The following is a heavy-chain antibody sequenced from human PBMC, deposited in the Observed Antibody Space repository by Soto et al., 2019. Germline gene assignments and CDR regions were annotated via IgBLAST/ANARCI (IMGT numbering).Heavy chain of an antibody. D-gene: IGHD3-16*01. CDR1: GGSFRGYY. J-gene: IGHJ6*02. CDR2: IDHRGST. V-gene: IGHV4-34*01. Sequence: QVQLQQWGAGLLKPSETLSLTCAVYGGSFRGYYWSWIRQPPGKGLEWIGEIDHRGSTNYNPSLKRRVSISVDTSKSQFSLKLSSVPAADTAVYYCARDKTEVTTFVYYYYGMDVWGQGTTVTVSS. CDR3: ARDKTEVTTFVYYYYGMDV.